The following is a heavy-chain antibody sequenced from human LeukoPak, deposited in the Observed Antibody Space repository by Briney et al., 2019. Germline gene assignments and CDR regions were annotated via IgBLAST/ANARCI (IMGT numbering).Heavy chain of an antibody. J-gene: IGHJ3*02. CDR2: IGYDGAKK. CDR1: TFTFSNYG. V-gene: IGHV3-30*02. Sequence: AGGSLRLSCAASTFTFSNYGMHWVRQAPGKGLEWLAFIGYDGAKKYYADSVKGRFTISRDNSKNTLYLQMNSLRVEDTAVYYCARGPQYSSSWYTAFDIWGQGTMVTVSS. CDR3: ARGPQYSSSWYTAFDI. D-gene: IGHD6-13*01.